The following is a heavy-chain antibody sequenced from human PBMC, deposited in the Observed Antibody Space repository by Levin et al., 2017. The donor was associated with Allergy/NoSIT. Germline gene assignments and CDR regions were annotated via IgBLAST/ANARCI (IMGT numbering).Heavy chain of an antibody. J-gene: IGHJ4*02. CDR2: ISGSGGST. CDR3: AKDGGYCSGGSCYSLYIDY. V-gene: IGHV3-23*01. D-gene: IGHD2-15*01. CDR1: GFTFSSYA. Sequence: GGSLRLSCAASGFTFSSYAMSWVRQAPGKGLEWVSAISGSGGSTYYADSVKGRFTISRDNSKNTLYLQMNSLRAEDTAVYYCAKDGGYCSGGSCYSLYIDYWGQGTLVTVSS.